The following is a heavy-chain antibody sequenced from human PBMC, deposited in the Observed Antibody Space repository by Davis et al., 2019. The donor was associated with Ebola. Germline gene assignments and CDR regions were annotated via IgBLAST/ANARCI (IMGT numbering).Heavy chain of an antibody. CDR1: GFTFSGHW. Sequence: PGGSLRLSCAAFGFTFSGHWMHWVRQAPGKGLVWVSQIKSDGSSATYADSVKGRFTISRDNAKNTLYLQMNSLRAEYTAVYYCGSPVVAWGQGTLVTVSS. D-gene: IGHD2-15*01. CDR3: GSPVVA. V-gene: IGHV3-74*01. CDR2: IKSDGSSA. J-gene: IGHJ4*02.